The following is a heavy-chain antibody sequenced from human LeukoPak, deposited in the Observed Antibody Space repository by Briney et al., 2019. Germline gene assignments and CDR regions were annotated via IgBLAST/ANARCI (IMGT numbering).Heavy chain of an antibody. CDR1: GGSISSSSYY. J-gene: IGHJ5*02. V-gene: IGHV4-39*01. Sequence: PSETLSLTCTVSGGSISSSSYYWGWIRQPPGKELEWIGSIYYSGSTYYNPSLKSRVTISVDTSKNQFSLKLSSVTAADTAVYYCARRVPITIFGVGNNWFDPWGQGTLVTVSS. CDR3: ARRVPITIFGVGNNWFDP. CDR2: IYYSGST. D-gene: IGHD3-3*01.